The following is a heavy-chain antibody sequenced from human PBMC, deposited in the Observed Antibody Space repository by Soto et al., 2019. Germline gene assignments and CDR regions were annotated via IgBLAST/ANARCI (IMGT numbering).Heavy chain of an antibody. CDR3: GRLARGAAGGTF. CDR2: IKQDGSEK. Sequence: EVQLVESGGGLVQPGGSLRLSCVASGFTFSSYYMMWARQVPGRGLEWLAKIKQDGSEKRYVDSVRGRFTISRDNAKESLYLQMDSRRADDAAVYFCGRLARGAAGGTFWGQGTLVTVTS. V-gene: IGHV3-7*03. J-gene: IGHJ4*02. D-gene: IGHD6-13*01. CDR1: GFTFSSYY.